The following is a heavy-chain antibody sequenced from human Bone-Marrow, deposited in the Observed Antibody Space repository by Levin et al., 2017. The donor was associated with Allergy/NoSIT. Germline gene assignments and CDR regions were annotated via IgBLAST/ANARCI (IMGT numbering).Heavy chain of an antibody. D-gene: IGHD1-14*01. Sequence: SGESLKISCKASGYTFTSYDINWVRQATGQGLEWMGWMNPNSGNTGYAQKFQGRVTMTRNTSISTAYMELSSLRSEDTAVYYCATVTTQGSTVGYFDYWGQGTLVTVSS. V-gene: IGHV1-8*01. CDR1: GYTFTSYD. J-gene: IGHJ4*02. CDR3: ATVTTQGSTVGYFDY. CDR2: MNPNSGNT.